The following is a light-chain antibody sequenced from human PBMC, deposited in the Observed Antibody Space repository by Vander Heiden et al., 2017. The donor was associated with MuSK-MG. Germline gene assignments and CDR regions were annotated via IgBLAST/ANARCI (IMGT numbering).Light chain of an antibody. J-gene: IGKJ2*01. V-gene: IGKV1-39*01. CDR1: QCVDTY. CDR2: GSS. Sequence: IQMTQSPSSLSASVGDRVTITCRASQCVDTYLHWYQLKPGKAPKLLIYGSSSLESGVPSRFSGTGSGTYFTLTINNLQPEGFATYYCQQSYSSPLFTFGQGTRLEI. CDR3: QQSYSSPLFT.